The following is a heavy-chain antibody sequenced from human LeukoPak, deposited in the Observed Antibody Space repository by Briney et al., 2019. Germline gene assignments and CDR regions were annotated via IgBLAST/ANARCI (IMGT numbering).Heavy chain of an antibody. Sequence: GGSLRLSCAASGFPFSSYAMSWVRQAPGKGLEWVSAISGSGGSTYYADSVKGRFTISRDNSKNTLYLQMNSLRAEDTAVYYCAKEVGYSYGFDYFDYWGQGTLVAVSS. CDR3: AKEVGYSYGFDYFDY. D-gene: IGHD5-18*01. J-gene: IGHJ4*02. CDR2: ISGSGGST. V-gene: IGHV3-23*01. CDR1: GFPFSSYA.